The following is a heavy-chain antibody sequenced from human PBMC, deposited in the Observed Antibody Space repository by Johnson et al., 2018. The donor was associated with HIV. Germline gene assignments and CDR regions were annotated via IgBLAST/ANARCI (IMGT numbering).Heavy chain of an antibody. D-gene: IGHD2-21*01. CDR1: GFTFSNYL. CDR2: ISYDGSNK. Sequence: QVQLVESGGGVVQPGRSLRLSCAASGFTFSNYLMHWVRRAPGKGLEWVAVISYDGSNKYYADSVKGRFSVSRDNSKNSLYLQMNSLKTEDTAVYYCSTGGPYCGDDCYSRGGSDIWGQGTMVTVSS. V-gene: IGHV3-30*04. CDR3: STGGPYCGDDCYSRGGSDI. J-gene: IGHJ3*02.